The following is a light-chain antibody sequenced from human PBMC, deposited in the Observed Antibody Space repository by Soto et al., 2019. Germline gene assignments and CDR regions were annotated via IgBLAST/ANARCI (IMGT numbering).Light chain of an antibody. V-gene: IGKV3-20*01. J-gene: IGKJ5*01. Sequence: EMVLTQSPGTLSLSPGERATLSCRASQSVGRSFLAWYQQKPGQAPRLLIFGASTSATGIPDRFSGSGSGTDFTLTITSLEPEDLAVSYCQQDGSSPITFGQGTRLEIK. CDR2: GAS. CDR1: QSVGRSF. CDR3: QQDGSSPIT.